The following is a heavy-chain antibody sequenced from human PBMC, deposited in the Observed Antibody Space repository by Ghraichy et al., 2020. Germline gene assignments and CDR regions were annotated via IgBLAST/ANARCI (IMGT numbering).Heavy chain of an antibody. J-gene: IGHJ5*02. CDR3: ARRGTYCSSTECWFDP. CDR2: INYSGSS. V-gene: IGHV4-39*01. CDR1: GGSIRSSTLSYYY. D-gene: IGHD2-2*01. Sequence: SETLSLTCTVSGGSIRSSTLSYYYWGWIRQPPGKGLEWIGRINYSGSSDYNPSLKSRVTISVDTSKNQFSLQLRSVTAADTAVYYCARRGTYCSSTECWFDPWGQGILVTVSS.